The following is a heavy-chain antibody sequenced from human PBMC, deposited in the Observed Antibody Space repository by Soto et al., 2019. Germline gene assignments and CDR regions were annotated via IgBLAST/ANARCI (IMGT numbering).Heavy chain of an antibody. D-gene: IGHD2-15*01. CDR2: INAGNDNT. Sequence: ASVKVSCKASGYTFTNYAMNWVRQAPGQGLEWMGWINAGNDNTKYSRKFQGRVTITRDTSASTAYMELSSLRSEDTAVYYCARDLGGWPDYWGQGTLVTVSS. CDR3: ARDLGGWPDY. CDR1: GYTFTNYA. J-gene: IGHJ4*02. V-gene: IGHV1-3*01.